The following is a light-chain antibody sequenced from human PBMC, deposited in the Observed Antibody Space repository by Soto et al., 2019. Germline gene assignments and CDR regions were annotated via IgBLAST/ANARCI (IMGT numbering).Light chain of an antibody. CDR3: QQCGISTWP. V-gene: IGKV3-20*01. Sequence: EIVLTQSPGILSLSPGERATLSCRASQPVSSSYLAWYQQKPGQAPRLLIYGASTRATGIPDRFSGSGSGTDFTRASSRLEPEDFAVYYCQQCGISTWPFGQGTKVDIK. CDR2: GAS. CDR1: QPVSSSY. J-gene: IGKJ1*01.